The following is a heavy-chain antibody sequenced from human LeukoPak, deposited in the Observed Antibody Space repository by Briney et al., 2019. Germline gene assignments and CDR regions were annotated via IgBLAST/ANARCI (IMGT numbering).Heavy chain of an antibody. J-gene: IGHJ4*02. Sequence: PSETLSLTCAVYGGSFSGYYWSWIRQTPGKGLEWIGEINHSGSTNYNPSLKSRVTISVDTSKNQFSLKLSSVTAADTAVYYCASRSSGWRKPLDYWGQGTLVTVSS. V-gene: IGHV4-34*01. D-gene: IGHD6-19*01. CDR2: INHSGST. CDR3: ASRSSGWRKPLDY. CDR1: GGSFSGYY.